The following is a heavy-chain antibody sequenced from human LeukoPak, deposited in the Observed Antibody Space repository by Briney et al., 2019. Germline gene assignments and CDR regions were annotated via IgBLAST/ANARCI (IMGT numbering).Heavy chain of an antibody. J-gene: IGHJ4*02. D-gene: IGHD2-15*01. Sequence: ASVKVSCKASGYTFTSYYMYWVRQAPGQGLEWVGWIIPNSGDTNYAQKFQGRVTMTRDTSISTVYMELSRLRSDDTAVYYCARNGGIERYYDYWGQGSLVTVSS. V-gene: IGHV1-2*02. CDR1: GYTFTSYY. CDR3: ARNGGIERYYDY. CDR2: IIPNSGDT.